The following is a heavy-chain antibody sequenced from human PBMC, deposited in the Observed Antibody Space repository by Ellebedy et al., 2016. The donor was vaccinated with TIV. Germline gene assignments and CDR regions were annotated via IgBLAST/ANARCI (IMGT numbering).Heavy chain of an antibody. V-gene: IGHV1-69*13. CDR2: IITIFGTA. D-gene: IGHD3-16*01. J-gene: IGHJ4*02. CDR1: GCTFGSYA. CDR3: AREGGVSERYYFDC. Sequence: AASVKVSCKASGCTFGSYAISWVRQAPGQGLEWMGGIITIFGTANYAQKLQGRVTITADASTSTAYMELGSLRSDDTAVYYCAREGGVSERYYFDCWGQGTVVTVSS.